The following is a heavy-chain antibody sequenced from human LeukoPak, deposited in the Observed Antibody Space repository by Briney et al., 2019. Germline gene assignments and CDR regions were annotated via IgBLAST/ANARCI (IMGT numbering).Heavy chain of an antibody. Sequence: GGSLRLSCAASGFTFSNYAMTWVRQAPGKGLEWVSGISGSGGSTYYADSVEGRFTISRDNSKNTLYLQMNSPRAEDTAVYYCAKGTTVTTRGVFDHCGQGTLVTVSS. J-gene: IGHJ4*02. CDR3: AKGTTVTTRGVFDH. D-gene: IGHD4-17*01. CDR2: ISGSGGST. CDR1: GFTFSNYA. V-gene: IGHV3-23*01.